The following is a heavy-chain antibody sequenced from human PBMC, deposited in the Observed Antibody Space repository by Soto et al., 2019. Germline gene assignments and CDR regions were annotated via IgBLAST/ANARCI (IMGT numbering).Heavy chain of an antibody. CDR2: IYYSGST. D-gene: IGHD6-13*01. CDR1: GGSISSYY. J-gene: IGHJ4*02. CDR3: ARSSVSIAAAGTSYFDY. V-gene: IGHV4-59*01. Sequence: QVQLQESGPGLVKPSETLSLTCTVSGGSISSYYWSWIRQPPGKGLEWIGYIYYSGSTNYNPSLKSRVTISVDTSKNQFSLKLSSVTAADTAVYYCARSSVSIAAAGTSYFDYWGQGTLVTVSS.